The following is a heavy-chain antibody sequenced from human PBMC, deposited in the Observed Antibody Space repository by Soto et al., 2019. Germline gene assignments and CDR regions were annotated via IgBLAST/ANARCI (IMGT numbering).Heavy chain of an antibody. CDR1: GYTFSNYA. CDR3: ARAPRSSGYYHYAMDV. Sequence: ASVKVSCKASGYTFSNYAIHWVRQAPGRSLEWMAWINAGNGDTKYSQNFQGRVTITRDTSASTAYMDLSSLRPEDTAVYYCARAPRSSGYYHYAMDVWGQGTTVTVSS. D-gene: IGHD3-9*01. J-gene: IGHJ6*02. V-gene: IGHV1-3*01. CDR2: INAGNGDT.